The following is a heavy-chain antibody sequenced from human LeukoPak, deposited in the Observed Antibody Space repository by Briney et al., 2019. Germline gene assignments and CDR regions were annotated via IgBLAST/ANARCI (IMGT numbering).Heavy chain of an antibody. D-gene: IGHD3-10*01. Sequence: GESLKISCKGSGYNFTNYWIGWVRQMPGKGLEWMGIIYPGDSDTRYSPSFQGQVTISADKSISTAYLQWSSLKASDTAMHYCARHGAWFGESPFFDYWGQGTLVTVSS. V-gene: IGHV5-51*01. J-gene: IGHJ4*02. CDR3: ARHGAWFGESPFFDY. CDR1: GYNFTNYW. CDR2: IYPGDSDT.